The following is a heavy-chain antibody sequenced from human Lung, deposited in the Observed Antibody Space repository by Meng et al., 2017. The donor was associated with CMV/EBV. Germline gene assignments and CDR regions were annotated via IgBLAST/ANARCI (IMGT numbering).Heavy chain of an antibody. V-gene: IGHV1-2*04. Sequence: QVQLAQSGAEGKDPGASGKLSCKTSGYTFIDYHIHWVRQAPGQGFEWMGWISPYNGDTIYARDFQGWVTMTRDTSNRTLYMEVSRLRFDDTAVYYCAGAIVKNGKRQFDYWGQGTLVTVSS. J-gene: IGHJ4*02. CDR2: ISPYNGDT. D-gene: IGHD1-1*01. CDR3: AGAIVKNGKRQFDY. CDR1: GYTFIDYH.